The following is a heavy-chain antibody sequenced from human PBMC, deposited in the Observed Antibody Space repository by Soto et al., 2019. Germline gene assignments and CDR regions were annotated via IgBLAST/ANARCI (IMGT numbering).Heavy chain of an antibody. V-gene: IGHV3-30*18. D-gene: IGHD1-26*01. Sequence: QVQLVESGGGVVQPGRSLRLSCAASGFTFSSYGMHWVRQAPGKGLEWVAVISYDGSNKYYADSVKGRFTISRDNSKNTLYLQMNSLRAEDTAVYYCAKDADPSGSYYFDYWGQRTLVTVSS. CDR1: GFTFSSYG. J-gene: IGHJ4*02. CDR2: ISYDGSNK. CDR3: AKDADPSGSYYFDY.